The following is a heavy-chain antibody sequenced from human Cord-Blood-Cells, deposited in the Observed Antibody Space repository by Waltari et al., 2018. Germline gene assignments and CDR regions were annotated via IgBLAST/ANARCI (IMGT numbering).Heavy chain of an antibody. CDR2: IYYSGTT. CDR1: GGSISSSSYY. D-gene: IGHD6-19*01. V-gene: IGHV4-39*01. CDR3: ARDRAVAASDYTIDAFDI. J-gene: IGHJ3*02. Sequence: QLQLQESGPGLVKPSETLSLTCTVSGGSISSSSYYWGWIRQPPGKGLEWIGSIYYSGTTCYNPPLKSRVTISVDTSKNQFSLKLGAVTAADTAVYYCARDRAVAASDYTIDAFDIWGQVTMVTVSS.